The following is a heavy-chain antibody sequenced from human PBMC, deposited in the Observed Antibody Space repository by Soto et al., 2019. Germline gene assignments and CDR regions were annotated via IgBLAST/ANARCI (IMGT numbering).Heavy chain of an antibody. CDR2: ISYDGSNK. D-gene: IGHD1-26*01. J-gene: IGHJ1*01. CDR3: ASAEWELPYQH. V-gene: IGHV3-30-3*01. CDR1: GFTFSSYA. Sequence: QVQLVESGGGVVQPGRSLRLSCAASGFTFSSYAMHWVRQAPGKGLEWVAVISYDGSNKYYADSVKGRFTISRDNSKNTLYLQMYSLRAEDTAVYYCASAEWELPYQHWGQGTLVTVSS.